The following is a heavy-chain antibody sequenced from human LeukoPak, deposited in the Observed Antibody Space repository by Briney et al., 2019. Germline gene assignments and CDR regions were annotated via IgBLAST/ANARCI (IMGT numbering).Heavy chain of an antibody. V-gene: IGHV3-21*01. D-gene: IGHD2-2*01. CDR1: GFTFSSYS. Sequence: PGGSLRLSCAASGFTFSSYSMNWVRQAPGKGLEWVSSISSSSSYIYYADSVKGRFTISRDNAKNSLYLQMNSLRAEDTAVYYCARSRDCSSTSCYACSCYYYGMDVWGKGTTVTVSS. J-gene: IGHJ6*04. CDR3: ARSRDCSSTSCYACSCYYYGMDV. CDR2: ISSSSSYI.